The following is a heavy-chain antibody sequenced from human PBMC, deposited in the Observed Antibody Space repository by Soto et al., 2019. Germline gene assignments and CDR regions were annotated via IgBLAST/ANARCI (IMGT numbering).Heavy chain of an antibody. Sequence: PSETLSLTCTVSGGSISSSSYYWGWIRQPPGKGLEWIGSIYYSGSTYYNPSLKSRVTISVDTSKNQFSLKLSSVTAADTAVYYCARRVRDCSSTSCYWYYYYYMDVWGKGTTVTVSS. CDR2: IYYSGST. CDR1: GGSISSSSYY. V-gene: IGHV4-39*01. CDR3: ARRVRDCSSTSCYWYYYYYMDV. J-gene: IGHJ6*03. D-gene: IGHD2-2*01.